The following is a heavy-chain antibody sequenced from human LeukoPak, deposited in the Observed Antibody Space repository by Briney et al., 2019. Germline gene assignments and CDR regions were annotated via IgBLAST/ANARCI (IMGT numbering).Heavy chain of an antibody. CDR3: ARHVRFLEWLSSYYFDY. D-gene: IGHD3-3*01. CDR1: GGTISSSSYY. CDR2: IYYSGTT. J-gene: IGHJ4*02. Sequence: PSETLSLTCTVSGGTISSSSYYWGWIRQPPGKGLEWIGSIYYSGTTYYNPSLKSRVTISVDTSKSQFSLRLTSVTAADTAVYYCARHVRFLEWLSSYYFDYWGQGTPVTVSS. V-gene: IGHV4-39*01.